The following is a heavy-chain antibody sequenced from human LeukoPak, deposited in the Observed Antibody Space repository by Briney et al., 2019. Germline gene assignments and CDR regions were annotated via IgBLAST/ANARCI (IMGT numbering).Heavy chain of an antibody. J-gene: IGHJ4*02. CDR1: GYTFTSYD. D-gene: IGHD3-10*01. CDR3: ARDLRIRFGEFPPFY. V-gene: IGHV1-8*01. CDR2: MNPNSGNT. Sequence: ASVKVSCKASGYTFTSYDINWVRQATGQGLEWMGWMNPNSGNTGYAQKFQGRVTMTTDTSTSTAYMGLRSLRSDDTAVYYCARDLRIRFGEFPPFYWGQGTLVTVSS.